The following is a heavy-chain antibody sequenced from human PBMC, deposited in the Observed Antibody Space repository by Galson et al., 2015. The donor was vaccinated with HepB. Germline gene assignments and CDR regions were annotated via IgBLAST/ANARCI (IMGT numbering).Heavy chain of an antibody. V-gene: IGHV3-48*04. J-gene: IGHJ4*02. D-gene: IGHD3-22*01. CDR1: GFTFSSYN. Sequence: SLRLSCAASGFTFSSYNINWVRQAPGKGLEWISYISGTGTTIFYADSVKGRFTISRDNAKSSLYLQMNSLRAEDTAVYYCVRAFHDTSGHYWVNLDYWGQGALVTVSS. CDR3: VRAFHDTSGHYWVNLDY. CDR2: ISGTGTTI.